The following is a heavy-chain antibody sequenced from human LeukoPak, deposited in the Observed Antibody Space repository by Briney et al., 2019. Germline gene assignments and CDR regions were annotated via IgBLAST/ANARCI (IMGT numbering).Heavy chain of an antibody. CDR3: ARADYEGNNWQDDAFDI. D-gene: IGHD1-1*01. Sequence: GGSLRLSCAASGFTFSSYAMSWVRQAPGKGLEWVSAISGSGGSTYYADSVKGRFTISRDNSKNTLDLQMNSLRAEDTAVYYCARADYEGNNWQDDAFDIWGQGTMVTVSS. V-gene: IGHV3-23*01. CDR1: GFTFSSYA. J-gene: IGHJ3*02. CDR2: ISGSGGST.